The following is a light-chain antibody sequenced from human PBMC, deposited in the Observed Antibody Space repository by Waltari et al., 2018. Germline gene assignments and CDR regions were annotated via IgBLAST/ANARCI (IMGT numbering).Light chain of an antibody. CDR3: QQRDSWPRT. V-gene: IGKV3-11*01. CDR1: QSVTTE. Sequence: EIVLTQSPATLSLSPGDRAALPCRASQSVTTELAWYQQKPCQAPRLLIYDVSNRATGVPARFSGSGSGTDFTLTISSLDPEDFAVYYCQQRDSWPRTFGGGTKVEFK. CDR2: DVS. J-gene: IGKJ4*01.